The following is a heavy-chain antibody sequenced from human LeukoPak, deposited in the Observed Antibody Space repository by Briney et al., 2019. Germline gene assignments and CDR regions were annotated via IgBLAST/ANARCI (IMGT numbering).Heavy chain of an antibody. D-gene: IGHD6-19*01. CDR2: ISYDGSNE. J-gene: IGHJ5*02. V-gene: IGHV3-30*04. CDR1: GFSFSSYA. CDR3: ARDSSGSYNWFDP. Sequence: GGSLRLSCAASGFSFSSYAMHWVRQAPGKGLEWVALISYDGSNEYYPDSVKGRFTISRDNSKNTLYLQMNSLRAEDTAVYYCARDSSGSYNWFDPWGQGTLVTVSS.